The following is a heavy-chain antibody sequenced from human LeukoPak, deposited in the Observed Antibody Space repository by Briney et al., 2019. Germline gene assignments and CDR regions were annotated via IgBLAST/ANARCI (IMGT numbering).Heavy chain of an antibody. J-gene: IGHJ4*02. CDR2: INPNSGGT. Sequence: ASVKVSCKASGYTFPGYYMHWVRQAPGQGLEWMGWINPNSGGTNYAQKFQGRVTMTRDTSISTAYMELRRLRSDDTAVYYCARGYLYYYDVSGYPFDCWGQGTLVTVSS. D-gene: IGHD3-22*01. CDR3: ARGYLYYYDVSGYPFDC. V-gene: IGHV1-2*02. CDR1: GYTFPGYY.